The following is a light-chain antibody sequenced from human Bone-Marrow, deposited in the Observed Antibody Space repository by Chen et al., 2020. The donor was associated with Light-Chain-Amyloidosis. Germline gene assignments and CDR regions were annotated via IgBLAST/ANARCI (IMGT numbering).Light chain of an antibody. CDR1: SSDVGGDNH. CDR3: SSYTITNALV. Sequence: QSALTQPASVSGSPGQSITISCTGTSSDVGGDNHVSWYQQHPDKAPKLMMYEVTNRPSWLPDRFSGSKSDNTASLTISRLQTEDEADYFCSSYTITNALVFGSGTRVTVL. J-gene: IGLJ1*01. V-gene: IGLV2-14*01. CDR2: EVT.